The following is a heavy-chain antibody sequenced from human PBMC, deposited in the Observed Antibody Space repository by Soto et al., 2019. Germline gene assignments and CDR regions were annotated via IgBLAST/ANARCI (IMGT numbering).Heavy chain of an antibody. Sequence: QVQLVQSGAEVKKPGASVKVSCKASGYTFTSYGIGWVRQAPGQGLEWMGWISAYNGNTNYAQKLQGRVTMTTDTSTSTAYMELRSLRSDDTAVYYCARGGLIVVVPAAIAYYYYMDVWGKGTTVTVSS. CDR3: ARGGLIVVVPAAIAYYYYMDV. CDR2: ISAYNGNT. CDR1: GYTFTSYG. J-gene: IGHJ6*03. D-gene: IGHD2-2*02. V-gene: IGHV1-18*01.